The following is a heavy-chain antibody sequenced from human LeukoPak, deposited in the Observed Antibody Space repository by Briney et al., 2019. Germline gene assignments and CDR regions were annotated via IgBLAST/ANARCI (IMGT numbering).Heavy chain of an antibody. CDR3: ARSLTDEVDAFDI. CDR1: GFTFSNYN. CDR2: MTPNSVHT. Sequence: ASVKVSCKASGFTFSNYNSNWVRQATGQGLEWMGRMTPNSVHTDFAQKFQSRVTITRSFSKNTAYMELSSLRSEDTAVYYCARSLTDEVDAFDIWGQGTMVTVSS. J-gene: IGHJ3*02. V-gene: IGHV1-8*03.